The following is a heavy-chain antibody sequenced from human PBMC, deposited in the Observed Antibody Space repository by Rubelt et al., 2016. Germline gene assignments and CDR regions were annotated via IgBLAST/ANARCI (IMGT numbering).Heavy chain of an antibody. CDR2: VSYDGSNK. CDR1: SSYA. CDR3: ARRRTGGVYFDS. V-gene: IGHV3-30*04. J-gene: IGHJ4*02. Sequence: SSYAMHWVRQAPGKGLDWVAVVSYDGSNKYYADSVKGRFTISRDNSKNTLYLQMNSLRAEDTAVYYCARRRTGGVYFDSWGQGTLVTVSS. D-gene: IGHD1-14*01.